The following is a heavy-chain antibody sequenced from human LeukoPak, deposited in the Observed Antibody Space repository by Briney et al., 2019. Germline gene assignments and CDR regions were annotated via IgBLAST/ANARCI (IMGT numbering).Heavy chain of an antibody. Sequence: GGSLRLSCGGSGFTLDDYGMHWVRQRPGKGLEWVSLISGDGGMTHYADSVKGRFTISRDNGKNSLYLQMNSLRIEDSAFYYCAKDAPYSGRVFDCWGQGTLVTVSS. CDR3: AKDAPYSGRVFDC. V-gene: IGHV3-43*02. J-gene: IGHJ4*02. D-gene: IGHD5-12*01. CDR2: ISGDGGMT. CDR1: GFTLDDYG.